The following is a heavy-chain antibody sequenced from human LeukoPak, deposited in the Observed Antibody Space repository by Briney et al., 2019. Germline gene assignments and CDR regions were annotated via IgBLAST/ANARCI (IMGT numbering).Heavy chain of an antibody. D-gene: IGHD2-15*01. CDR2: IRYDGSNK. Sequence: GGSLRLSCAASGFTFSSYGMHWVRQAPGKGLEWVAFIRYDGSNKYYADSVKGRFTISRDNSKNTLYLQMNSLRAEDTAVYYCAKDAGYCSGGSCYSGTRLFYGMDVWGQGTTVTVSS. V-gene: IGHV3-30*02. CDR3: AKDAGYCSGGSCYSGTRLFYGMDV. CDR1: GFTFSSYG. J-gene: IGHJ6*02.